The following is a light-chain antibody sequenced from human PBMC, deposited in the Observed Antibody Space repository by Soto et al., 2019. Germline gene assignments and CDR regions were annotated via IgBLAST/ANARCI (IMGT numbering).Light chain of an antibody. CDR2: DTS. CDR3: QQRNSWPPTFT. J-gene: IGKJ5*01. Sequence: EIVLTQSPATLSFSPGERATLSCRASHSVGSFLAWYQQKPGQAPRLLIYDTSIRATGIPARFSGSGSGTDCTLTISSLEPEDFAVYYCQQRNSWPPTFTFGQGTRLEIK. CDR1: HSVGSF. V-gene: IGKV3-11*01.